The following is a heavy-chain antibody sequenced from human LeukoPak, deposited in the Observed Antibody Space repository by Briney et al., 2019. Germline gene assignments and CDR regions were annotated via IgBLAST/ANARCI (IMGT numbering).Heavy chain of an antibody. D-gene: IGHD6-19*01. CDR1: GFTFSSYA. CDR3: AKDGKYSSGWPGGY. V-gene: IGHV3-23*01. J-gene: IGHJ4*02. Sequence: GGSLRVSCAASGFTFSSYAMSWVRQAPGKGLEWVSAISGSGGSTYYADSVKGRFTISRDNSKNTLHLQMNSLRAEDTAVYYCAKDGKYSSGWPGGYWGQGTLVTVSS. CDR2: ISGSGGST.